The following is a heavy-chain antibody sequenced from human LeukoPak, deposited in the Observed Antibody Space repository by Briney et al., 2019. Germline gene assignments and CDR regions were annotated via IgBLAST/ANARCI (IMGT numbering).Heavy chain of an antibody. D-gene: IGHD2-2*01. J-gene: IGHJ5*02. V-gene: IGHV4-34*01. Sequence: SETLSLTCAVHGWSFNDYYWNWIRQPPGKGLEWIGEINARGDTNYNPSLESRVTISVDTSKNQFSLRLTSMIAADTALYYCARGQVPAARGYNWFDPWGQGTLVTVSS. CDR3: ARGQVPAARGYNWFDP. CDR2: INARGDT. CDR1: GWSFNDYY.